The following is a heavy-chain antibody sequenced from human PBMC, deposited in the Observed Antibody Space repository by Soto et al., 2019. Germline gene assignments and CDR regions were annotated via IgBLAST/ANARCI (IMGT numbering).Heavy chain of an antibody. CDR2: ASGSGVTT. J-gene: IGHJ4*02. V-gene: IGHV3-23*01. CDR3: AKGRLRGLNNGNFAS. D-gene: IGHD1-20*01. Sequence: EVELLESGGNLVQPGGSLRLSCAASGFTLSNFAMSWVRQAPGKGLEWVAVASGSGVTTKYAASVKGRFIISKDNSQNPLSLEMHSLRVKETGVYYCAKGRLRGLNNGNFASWGQGTLVTVSS. CDR1: GFTLSNFA.